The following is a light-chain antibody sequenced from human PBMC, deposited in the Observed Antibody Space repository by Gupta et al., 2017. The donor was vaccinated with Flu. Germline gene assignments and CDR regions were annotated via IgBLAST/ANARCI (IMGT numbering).Light chain of an antibody. CDR2: TSD. Sequence: QSVLTQPPSMSGAPGQRIIISCSGSRSNIGSNVVYWYQQVPGRAPKLVIHTSDQRPSGVPARFSGSKSGTSASLAISGLRAEDEADYYCAAGDASRSGYVFAAGTKVTVL. CDR3: AAGDASRSGYV. J-gene: IGLJ1*01. V-gene: IGLV1-47*01. CDR1: RSNIGSNV.